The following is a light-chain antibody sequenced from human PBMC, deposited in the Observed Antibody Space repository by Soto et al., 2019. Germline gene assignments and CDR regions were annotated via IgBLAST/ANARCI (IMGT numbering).Light chain of an antibody. CDR1: SSDIGSGYD. J-gene: IGLJ3*02. CDR3: QSYDSSLSVWV. Sequence: QSVLTQPPSVSGAPGQRVTISCTGTSSDIGSGYDVHWYQQLPGTAPKLLIYANSHRPSGVPDRFSGSKSVTSASLAITGLQAEDEADYYCQSYDSSLSVWVFGGGTKLTVL. V-gene: IGLV1-40*01. CDR2: ANS.